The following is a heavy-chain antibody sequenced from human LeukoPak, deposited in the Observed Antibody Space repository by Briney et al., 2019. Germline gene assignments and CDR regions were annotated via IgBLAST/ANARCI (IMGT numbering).Heavy chain of an antibody. V-gene: IGHV3-23*01. J-gene: IGHJ4*02. D-gene: IGHD3-9*01. Sequence: GGSLRLSCAASGFTFSSYAMSWVRQAPGKGLEWVSAISGSGGSTYHADSVKGRFTISRDNSKNTLYLQMNSLRAEDTAVYYCAKDQSYYDILTGYSALDYWGQGTLVTVSS. CDR3: AKDQSYYDILTGYSALDY. CDR1: GFTFSSYA. CDR2: ISGSGGST.